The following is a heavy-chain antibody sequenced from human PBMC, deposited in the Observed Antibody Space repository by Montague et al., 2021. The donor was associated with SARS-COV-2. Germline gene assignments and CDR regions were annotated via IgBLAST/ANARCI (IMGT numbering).Heavy chain of an antibody. CDR3: AREYSSGVYFDY. Sequence: PALVKPTQTPTLTCTFSGFSLSTSGMCVSWIRQPPGKALEWLARXXWDDDKYYSTSLKTRLTISKDTSKNQVVLTMTNMDPVDTATYYCAREYSSGVYFDYWGQGTLVTVSS. V-gene: IGHV2-70*11. J-gene: IGHJ4*02. CDR1: GFSLSTSGMC. D-gene: IGHD6-19*01. CDR2: XXWDDDK.